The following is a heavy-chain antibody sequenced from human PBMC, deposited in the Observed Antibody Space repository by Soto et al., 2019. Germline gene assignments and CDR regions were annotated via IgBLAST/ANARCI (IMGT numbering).Heavy chain of an antibody. CDR1: GFSFSNYN. J-gene: IGHJ4*02. CDR3: ARHAREVTGFDY. CDR2: ISSSSSNT. V-gene: IGHV3-48*04. D-gene: IGHD2-21*02. Sequence: GGSLRLSCEASGFSFSNYNMNWVRQAPGKGLEWVSYISSSSSNTYYADSVKGRFTIFRDNAKNSLYLQMNSPRAEDTAVYYCARHAREVTGFDYWGQGTPVTVSS.